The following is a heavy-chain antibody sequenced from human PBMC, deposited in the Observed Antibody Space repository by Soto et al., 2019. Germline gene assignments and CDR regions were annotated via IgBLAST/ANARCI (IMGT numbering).Heavy chain of an antibody. D-gene: IGHD2-21*02. Sequence: QVQLQESGPGLVKPSQTLSLTCTVSGGSISSGGYYWSWIRQHPGKGLEWIGYIYYTGSTYYNPSLKSRVTIAVDTSKNQFSMKLSSVTAADTAVYYCATVEDCGGDCPCEAFEIWGQGTMVTVSS. CDR1: GGSISSGGYY. CDR2: IYYTGST. J-gene: IGHJ3*02. CDR3: ATVEDCGGDCPCEAFEI. V-gene: IGHV4-31*03.